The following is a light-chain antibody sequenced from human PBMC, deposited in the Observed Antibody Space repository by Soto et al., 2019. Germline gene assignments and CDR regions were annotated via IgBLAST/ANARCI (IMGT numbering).Light chain of an antibody. CDR3: QQYNSYSPDT. CDR2: DAS. J-gene: IGKJ4*01. CDR1: QDISHY. V-gene: IGKV1-33*01. Sequence: DIPLTQSQYSLCASVGESVCIXWQASQDISHYLNWYQQKPGKALKLLIYDASNLHPGVPSRFRGSGSGTEFSFNITSLQPDDFATYYCQQYNSYSPDTFGGGTKVDI.